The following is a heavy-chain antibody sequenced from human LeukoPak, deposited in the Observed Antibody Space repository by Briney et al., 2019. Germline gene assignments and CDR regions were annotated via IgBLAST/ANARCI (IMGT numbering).Heavy chain of an antibody. D-gene: IGHD6-19*01. CDR1: GFTFSSYE. J-gene: IGHJ4*02. Sequence: PGGSLTLSCAASGFTFSSYEMNWVRQAPGKGLEWVSYISSSGSTIYYADSVKDRFTISRDNAKNSLYLKMNSLRAEDTAVYYCAAFIAVAGTYYFDYWGQGALVTVSS. CDR2: ISSSGSTI. V-gene: IGHV3-48*03. CDR3: AAFIAVAGTYYFDY.